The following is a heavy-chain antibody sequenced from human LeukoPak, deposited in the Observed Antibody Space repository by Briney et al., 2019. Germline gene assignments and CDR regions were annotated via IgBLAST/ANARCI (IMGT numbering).Heavy chain of an antibody. CDR2: ISGSGGST. CDR1: GFTFSRYA. J-gene: IGHJ6*02. V-gene: IGHV3-23*01. D-gene: IGHD6-19*01. Sequence: AGSLRLSCAASGFTFSRYAMSWVRQAPGKGLEWVSAISGSGGSTYYADSVKGRFTISRDNSKNMLYLPMNSLRAEDTAVYYCAKDGQWLVLGMEVWGQGTTVTVSS. CDR3: AKDGQWLVLGMEV.